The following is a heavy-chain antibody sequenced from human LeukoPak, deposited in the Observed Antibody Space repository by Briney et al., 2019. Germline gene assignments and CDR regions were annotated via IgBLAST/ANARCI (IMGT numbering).Heavy chain of an antibody. Sequence: SETLSLTCTVPGGSISSGNYYWSWIRQSPGKGLEWIGYIYYSGSVFYNPSLESRIIISLDTSKNQFSLKVTSLTAADSAVYYCARKTRTWSNWFDPWGQGTLVTVSS. J-gene: IGHJ5*02. CDR3: ARKTRTWSNWFDP. CDR2: IYYSGSV. CDR1: GGSISSGNYY. D-gene: IGHD1-14*01. V-gene: IGHV4-30-4*01.